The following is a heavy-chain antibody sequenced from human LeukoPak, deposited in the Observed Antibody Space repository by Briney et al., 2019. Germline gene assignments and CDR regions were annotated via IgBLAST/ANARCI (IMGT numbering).Heavy chain of an antibody. V-gene: IGHV3-11*01. CDR3: ARAGQEWRDSCDH. D-gene: IGHD3-3*01. J-gene: IGHJ4*02. CDR2: ISSSGSTI. CDR1: GFTFSDYY. Sequence: KSGGSLRLSCAASGFTFSDYYMSWIRQAPGKGLEWVSYISSSGSTIYYADSVKGRFTISRDNAKNSLSLQMNSLRAEDTAVYYCARAGQEWRDSCDHRGQGTLVTVSS.